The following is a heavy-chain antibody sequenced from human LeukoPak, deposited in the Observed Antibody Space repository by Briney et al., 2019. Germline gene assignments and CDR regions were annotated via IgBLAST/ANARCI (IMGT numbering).Heavy chain of an antibody. V-gene: IGHV3-23*01. Sequence: PGGSLRLSCAASGFTFSSYAMSWVRQAPGKGLEWVSAISGSGCRTYYADSVKGRFTISRDNSKNTLYLQMNSLRAEDTAVYYCAKGSGPYTVSWFDPWGQGTLVTVSS. J-gene: IGHJ5*02. CDR2: ISGSGCRT. CDR3: AKGSGPYTVSWFDP. D-gene: IGHD4-11*01. CDR1: GFTFSSYA.